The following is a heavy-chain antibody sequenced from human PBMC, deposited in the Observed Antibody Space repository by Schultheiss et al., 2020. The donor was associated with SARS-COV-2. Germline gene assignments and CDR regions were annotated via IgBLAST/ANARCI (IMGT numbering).Heavy chain of an antibody. J-gene: IGHJ4*02. V-gene: IGHV3-7*01. Sequence: GESLKISCAASGFTFSSYWMSWVRQAPGKGLEWVAKIKQDGSEKYYVDSVKGRFTISRDNAKNSLYLQMNSLRAEDTAVYYCARGGLLWFRELLHYFDYWGQGTLVTVSS. CDR1: GFTFSSYW. CDR2: IKQDGSEK. D-gene: IGHD3-10*01. CDR3: ARGGLLWFRELLHYFDY.